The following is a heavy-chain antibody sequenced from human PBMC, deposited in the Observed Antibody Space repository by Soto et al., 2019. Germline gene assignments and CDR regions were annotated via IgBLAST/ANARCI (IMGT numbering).Heavy chain of an antibody. CDR3: ARDFAYLDS. V-gene: IGHV4-61*01. J-gene: IGHJ4*02. D-gene: IGHD3-3*01. CDR2: VYHTGRT. CDR1: GGSFKSGSYS. Sequence: QVQLQESGPGLVKPSETLSLTCTVSGGSFKSGSYSWSWIRQPPGKGLEWIGYVYHTGRTSYNPSLKSRVSISMDTSKHQFSLNLDSVTAADTAVYVCARDFAYLDSWGQGTLVTFSS.